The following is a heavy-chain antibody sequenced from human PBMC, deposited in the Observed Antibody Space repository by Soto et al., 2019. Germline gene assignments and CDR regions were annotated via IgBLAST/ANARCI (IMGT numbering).Heavy chain of an antibody. V-gene: IGHV4-34*01. CDR2: INHSGST. D-gene: IGHD6-6*01. CDR3: ARNRPRDYYYYYYMDV. J-gene: IGHJ6*03. Sequence: PSETLSLTCAVYGGSFSGYYWSWIRQPPGKWLEWIGEINHSGSTNYNPSLKSRVTISVDTSKNQFSLKLSSVTAADTAVYYCARNRPRDYYYYYYMDVWGKGTTVTVSS. CDR1: GGSFSGYY.